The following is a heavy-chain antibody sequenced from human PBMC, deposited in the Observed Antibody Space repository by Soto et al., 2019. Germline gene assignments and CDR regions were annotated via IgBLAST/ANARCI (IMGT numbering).Heavy chain of an antibody. CDR1: GGTFSSYA. D-gene: IGHD2-15*01. CDR3: AAGYCSGGSCYFYYGMDV. J-gene: IGHJ6*02. V-gene: IGHV1-69*12. Sequence: QVQLVQSGAEVKKPGSSVKVSCKASGGTFSSYAISWVRQAPGQGLEWMGGIIPIFGTANYAQKFQVRVTITADESTSTAYMELSSLRSEDTAVYYCAAGYCSGGSCYFYYGMDVWGQGTTVTVSS. CDR2: IIPIFGTA.